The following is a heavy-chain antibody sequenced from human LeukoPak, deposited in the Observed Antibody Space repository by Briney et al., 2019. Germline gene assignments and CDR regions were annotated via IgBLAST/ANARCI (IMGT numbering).Heavy chain of an antibody. CDR3: ARQNIVVVVAATPGAFDI. J-gene: IGHJ3*02. V-gene: IGHV4-38-2*01. D-gene: IGHD2-15*01. CDR1: DYSIRSGYY. CDR2: LYHSGSA. Sequence: SETLSLTCDVSDYSIRSGYYWGWIRQPPGKGLGWIGSLYHSGSAYYSPSLKSRVTISLDTSNNELSLRLSSVTAADTVIYYCARQNIVVVVAATPGAFDIWGQGTLVTVSS.